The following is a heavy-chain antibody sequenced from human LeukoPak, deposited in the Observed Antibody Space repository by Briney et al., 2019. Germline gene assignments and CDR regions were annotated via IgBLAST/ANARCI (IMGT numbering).Heavy chain of an antibody. V-gene: IGHV1-2*02. J-gene: IGHJ3*02. Sequence: ASVKVSCKASGYTFSDNYIHWVRQAPGQGLEGMGWINPHSGGTNYGENFQGRVTLTRDTSISTAYMDLSSLISDDTAVYYCAREFMRVTAFDIWGQGTMVTVSS. D-gene: IGHD2-21*02. CDR1: GYTFSDNY. CDR3: AREFMRVTAFDI. CDR2: INPHSGGT.